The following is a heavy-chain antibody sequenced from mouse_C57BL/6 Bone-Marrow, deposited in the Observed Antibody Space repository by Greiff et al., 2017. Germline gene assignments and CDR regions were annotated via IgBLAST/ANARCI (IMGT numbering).Heavy chain of an antibody. Sequence: QVQLQQSGAELARPGASVKLSCKASGYTFTSYGISWVKQRTGQGLEWIGEIYPRSGNTYYNEKFKGKATLTADKSSSTAYMELRSLTSEDSAVCFCARGGITAVVAPFAYWGQGTLVTVSA. D-gene: IGHD1-1*01. CDR1: GYTFTSYG. J-gene: IGHJ3*01. CDR2: IYPRSGNT. CDR3: ARGGITAVVAPFAY. V-gene: IGHV1-81*01.